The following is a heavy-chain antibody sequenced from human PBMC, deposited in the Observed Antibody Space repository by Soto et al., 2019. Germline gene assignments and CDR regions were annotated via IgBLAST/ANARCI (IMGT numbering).Heavy chain of an antibody. Sequence: ASVKVSCKASGYTFTGYAMHWVRQAPGQRLEWMGWISAYNGNTNYAQKLQGRATMTTDTSTSTAYMELRSLRSDDTAVYYCARDGIAAAGIHAPIDAFDIWGQGTMVTVSS. CDR3: ARDGIAAAGIHAPIDAFDI. D-gene: IGHD6-13*01. CDR1: GYTFTGYA. CDR2: ISAYNGNT. V-gene: IGHV1-18*01. J-gene: IGHJ3*02.